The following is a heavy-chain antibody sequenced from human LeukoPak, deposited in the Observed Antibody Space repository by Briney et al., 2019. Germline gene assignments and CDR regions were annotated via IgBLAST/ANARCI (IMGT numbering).Heavy chain of an antibody. J-gene: IGHJ4*02. CDR3: ARRPPGLYFDY. CDR2: INHSGST. Sequence: SETLSLTCTVSGGSISSSSYYWSWIRQPPGKGLEWIGEINHSGSTNYNPSLKSRVTISVDTSKNQFSLKLSSVTAADTAVYYCARRPPGLYFDYWGQGTLVTVSS. CDR1: GGSISSSSYY. V-gene: IGHV4-39*07.